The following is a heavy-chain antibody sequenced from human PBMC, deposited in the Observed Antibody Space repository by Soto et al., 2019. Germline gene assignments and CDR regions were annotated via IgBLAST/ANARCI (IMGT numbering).Heavy chain of an antibody. J-gene: IGHJ4*02. CDR3: ARRVTSSTGWDY. CDR2: IYGGDSNT. Sequence: GESLKISCKGSGYMFTNSWIGWVRQMPGKGLERMGIIYGGDSNTRYSPSFDGQVTISTDKSINTAYLQWISLKASDSAMYYCARRVTSSTGWDYWGQGTLVTVSS. CDR1: GYMFTNSW. V-gene: IGHV5-51*01. D-gene: IGHD6-19*01.